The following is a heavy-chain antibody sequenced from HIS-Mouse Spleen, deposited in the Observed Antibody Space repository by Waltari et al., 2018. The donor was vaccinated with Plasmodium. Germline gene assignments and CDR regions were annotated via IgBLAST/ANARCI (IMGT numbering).Heavy chain of an antibody. CDR1: GFTFSSYA. CDR2: ISSKGGST. V-gene: IGHV3-64*01. J-gene: IGHJ4*02. Sequence: EVQLVESGGGLVQPGGSLRLSCAASGFTFSSYAMHWVRQAQGKGMELVSVISSKGGSTYYANSVKGRFTISRDNSKNTLYLQMGSLRAEDMAVYYCARVKYYDFWSGYPDYWGQGTLVTVSS. CDR3: ARVKYYDFWSGYPDY. D-gene: IGHD3-3*01.